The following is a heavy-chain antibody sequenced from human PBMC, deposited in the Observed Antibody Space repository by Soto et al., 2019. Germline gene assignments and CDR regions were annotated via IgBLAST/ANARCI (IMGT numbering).Heavy chain of an antibody. J-gene: IGHJ6*02. D-gene: IGHD3-3*01. CDR2: IRHDGSEE. CDR1: GFTFSSYW. V-gene: IGHV3-7*01. Sequence: SGGSLRLSCAASGFTFSSYWMSWVRQAPGKGLEGAANIRHDGSEEYYVDSVKGRFTISRDNAKNSLYLQLNSLRAEDTAVYSCARVGLRFLEWLFNPAYSMDVRGQGTTVTVSS. CDR3: ARVGLRFLEWLFNPAYSMDV.